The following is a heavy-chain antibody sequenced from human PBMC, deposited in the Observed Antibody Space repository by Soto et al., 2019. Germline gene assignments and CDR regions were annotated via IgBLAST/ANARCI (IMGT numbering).Heavy chain of an antibody. D-gene: IGHD2-21*01. Sequence: GGSLRLSCAASGFTFSGSAMHWVRQASGKGLEWVGRIRSKANSYATAYAASVKGRFTISRDDSKNTAYLQMNSLKTEDTAVYYCTRRLVGSYCGGDCYDYWGQGTLVTVSS. CDR2: IRSKANSYAT. CDR3: TRRLVGSYCGGDCYDY. J-gene: IGHJ4*02. CDR1: GFTFSGSA. V-gene: IGHV3-73*01.